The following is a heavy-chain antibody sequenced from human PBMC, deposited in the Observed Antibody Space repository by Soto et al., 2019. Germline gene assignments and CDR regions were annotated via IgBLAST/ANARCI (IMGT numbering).Heavy chain of an antibody. CDR2: ISHSGNT. CDR3: ARDVSDSGWLAC. Sequence: SETLSLTCTVYGVPVSSGINHWSWIRQPPGKGLEWIGYISHSGNTDYSSSLESRAIISIDTSNNQFSLKLSSVTAADTAVYYCARDVSDSGWLACWGQGTLVTVYS. V-gene: IGHV4-61*01. CDR1: GVPVSSGINH. D-gene: IGHD5-12*01. J-gene: IGHJ4*02.